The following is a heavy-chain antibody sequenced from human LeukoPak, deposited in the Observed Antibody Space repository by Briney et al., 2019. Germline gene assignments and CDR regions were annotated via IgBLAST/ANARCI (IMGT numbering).Heavy chain of an antibody. CDR3: ARGPRYFDWSQALDY. CDR1: GFTFSSYW. J-gene: IGHJ4*02. V-gene: IGHV3-7*01. Sequence: TGGSLRLSCAASGFTFSSYWMSWVRQAPGKGLEWVANIKQDGSEKYYVDSVKGRFTISRVNAKNSLYLQMNSLRAEDTAVYYCARGPRYFDWSQALDYWGQGTLVTVSS. CDR2: IKQDGSEK. D-gene: IGHD3-9*01.